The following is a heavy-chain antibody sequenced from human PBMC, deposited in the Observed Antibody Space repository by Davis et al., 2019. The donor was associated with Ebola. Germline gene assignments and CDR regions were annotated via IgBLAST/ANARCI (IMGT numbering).Heavy chain of an antibody. Sequence: GESLKISCAASGFSFSSYAMHWVRQAPGKGLEWVALISYDGSNKYYADSVRDRFIISRDNSKNTLYLQMNSLRDEDTAVYYCARSGLSFGVVKYHYGMDVWGKGTTVTVSS. J-gene: IGHJ6*04. V-gene: IGHV3-30*04. D-gene: IGHD3-3*01. CDR2: ISYDGSNK. CDR1: GFSFSSYA. CDR3: ARSGLSFGVVKYHYGMDV.